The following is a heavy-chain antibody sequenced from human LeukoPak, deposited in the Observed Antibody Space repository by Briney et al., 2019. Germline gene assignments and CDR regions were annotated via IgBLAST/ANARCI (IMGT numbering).Heavy chain of an antibody. CDR3: ARVRGSYAFDY. J-gene: IGHJ4*02. V-gene: IGHV3-11*01. D-gene: IGHD1-26*01. Sequence: GGSLRLSCAASGFMFSGYYMSWMRQAPGKGLEWVSYISNSGGSPIYNADSVKGRFTISRYNAKNSLYLQMNSLRAEDTAVYHCARVRGSYAFDYWGQGTLVTVSS. CDR1: GFMFSGYY. CDR2: ISNSGGSPI.